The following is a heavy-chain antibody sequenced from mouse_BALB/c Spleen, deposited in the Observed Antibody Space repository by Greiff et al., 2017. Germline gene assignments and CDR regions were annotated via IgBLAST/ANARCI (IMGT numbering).Heavy chain of an antibody. J-gene: IGHJ4*01. Sequence: QVQLQQSGAELVKPGASVKLSCKASGYTFTSYWMHWVKQRPGQGLEWIGEINPSNGRTNYNEKFKSKATLTVDKSSSTAYMQLSSLTSEDSAVYYCARKGGYYAMDYWGQGTSVTVSS. CDR1: GYTFTSYW. V-gene: IGHV1S81*02. CDR2: INPSNGRT. CDR3: ARKGGYYAMDY.